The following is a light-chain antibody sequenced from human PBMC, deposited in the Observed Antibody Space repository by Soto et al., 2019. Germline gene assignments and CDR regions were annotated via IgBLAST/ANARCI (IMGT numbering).Light chain of an antibody. J-gene: IGKJ4*01. V-gene: IGKV3D-20*02. Sequence: IVLTQSPGTLALSPGERATLSCRASESVSSSYLAWYQQKPGQAPRLLIFGASSRATGAPDRFSGSGSGTDFTLTISRLEPEDFALYYCQHRSSWPLTFGGGTKVDIK. CDR3: QHRSSWPLT. CDR1: ESVSSSY. CDR2: GAS.